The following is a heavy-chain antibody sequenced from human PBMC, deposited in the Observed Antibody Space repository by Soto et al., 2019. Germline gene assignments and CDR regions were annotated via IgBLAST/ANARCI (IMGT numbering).Heavy chain of an antibody. CDR2: INQVGSDE. CDR3: LRGGGNFDQ. D-gene: IGHD3-16*01. Sequence: EVQLVESGGGLVQPGGSLRLTCAASGFTFGGSWMSWVRQAPGKGLEWVANINQVGSDENYVDSVKGRLTISRDNAKKKLFLQMNSLRADDTAGYYCLRGGGNFDQWGQGTLVTVSS. J-gene: IGHJ4*02. V-gene: IGHV3-7*04. CDR1: GFTFGGSW.